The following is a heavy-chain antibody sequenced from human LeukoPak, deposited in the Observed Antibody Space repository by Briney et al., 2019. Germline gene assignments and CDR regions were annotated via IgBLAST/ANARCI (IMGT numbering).Heavy chain of an antibody. V-gene: IGHV3-53*01. J-gene: IGHJ4*02. Sequence: PGGSLRLSCAASGFTVSSNYMSWVRQAPGKGLEWVSVIYSGGSTYYADSVKGRFTISRDNSKNTLYLQMNSLRAEDTAVYYCARVWDSWSGYYPRYFDYWGQGTLVTVSS. CDR1: GFTVSSNY. D-gene: IGHD3-3*01. CDR2: IYSGGST. CDR3: ARVWDSWSGYYPRYFDY.